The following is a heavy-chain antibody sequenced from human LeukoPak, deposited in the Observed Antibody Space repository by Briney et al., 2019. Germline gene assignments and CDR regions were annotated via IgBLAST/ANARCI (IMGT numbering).Heavy chain of an antibody. Sequence: PGRSLRLSCAASGFTFDDYAMHWLRQAPGKGLEWVSGISWNSGYIDYEDSVKGRFTISIDNAKNSLYLQMNSLRAEDTAVYYCAKGSYGSGSYVDYWGQGTLITVSS. CDR3: AKGSYGSGSYVDY. CDR1: GFTFDDYA. J-gene: IGHJ4*02. V-gene: IGHV3-9*01. CDR2: ISWNSGYI. D-gene: IGHD3-10*01.